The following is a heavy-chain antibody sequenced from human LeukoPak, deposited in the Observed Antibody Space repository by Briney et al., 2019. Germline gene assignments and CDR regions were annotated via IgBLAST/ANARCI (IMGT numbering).Heavy chain of an antibody. CDR3: ARDNNRDYYYYYYMDV. V-gene: IGHV4-39*07. D-gene: IGHD1/OR15-1a*01. J-gene: IGHJ6*03. CDR1: GGSISSSSYY. Sequence: SETLSLTCTVSGGSISSSSYYWGWIRQPPGKGLEWIGSIYYSGSTYYNPSLKSRVTISVDTSKNQFSLKLSSVTAADTAVYYCARDNNRDYYYYYYMDVWGKGTTVTVSS. CDR2: IYYSGST.